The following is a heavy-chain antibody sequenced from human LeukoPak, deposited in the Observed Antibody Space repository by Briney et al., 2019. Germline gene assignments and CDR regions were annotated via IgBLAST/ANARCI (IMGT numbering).Heavy chain of an antibody. CDR2: IYYSGST. V-gene: IGHV4-61*01. D-gene: IGHD6-6*01. Sequence: TPSETLSLTCTVSGGSISSNSYYWSWIRQPPGKGLEWIGYIYYSGSTNYNPSLKSRVTISADTSKNQFSLKLSSVTAADTAVYYCAREKYSSSSVDYWGQGTLVTVSS. CDR3: AREKYSSSSVDY. CDR1: GGSISSNSYY. J-gene: IGHJ4*02.